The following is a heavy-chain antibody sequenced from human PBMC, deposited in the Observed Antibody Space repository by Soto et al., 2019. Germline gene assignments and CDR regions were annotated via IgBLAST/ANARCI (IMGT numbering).Heavy chain of an antibody. CDR1: GFTFSSYA. V-gene: IGHV3-23*01. Sequence: GGSLRLSCAASGFTFSSYAMSWVRQAPGKGLEWVSAISGSGGSTYYADSVKGRFTISRDNSKNTLYLQMNSLRAEDTAVYYCAKLDSSGWYGPCYYWGQGTLVTVSS. D-gene: IGHD6-19*01. CDR3: AKLDSSGWYGPCYY. J-gene: IGHJ4*02. CDR2: ISGSGGST.